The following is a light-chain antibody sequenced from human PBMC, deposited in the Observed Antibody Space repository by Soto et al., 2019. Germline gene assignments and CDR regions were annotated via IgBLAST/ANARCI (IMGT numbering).Light chain of an antibody. Sequence: EKVMTQSPAALSVSPGERATLSCRVSQSVNSNLAWYQQKPGQAPRLLLYGASTRATGIPARFSGSASGTEFTLTISSLQSEDSAVYYCQQYNDWPLTFGGGTKVEVK. J-gene: IGKJ4*01. V-gene: IGKV3-15*01. CDR3: QQYNDWPLT. CDR2: GAS. CDR1: QSVNSN.